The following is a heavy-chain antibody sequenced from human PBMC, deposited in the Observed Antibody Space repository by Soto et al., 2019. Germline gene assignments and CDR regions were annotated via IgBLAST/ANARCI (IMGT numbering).Heavy chain of an antibody. CDR3: ARGGGDSSHLKYSGYELSLTHPWFDP. V-gene: IGHV4-34*01. CDR2: INHSGST. D-gene: IGHD5-12*01. Sequence: PSETLSLTCAVYGGSFSGYYWSWIRQPPGKGLEWIGEINHSGSTNYNPSLKSRVTISVDTSKNQFSLKLSSVTAADTAVYYCARGGGDSSHLKYSGYELSLTHPWFDPWGQGTLVTVSS. CDR1: GGSFSGYY. J-gene: IGHJ5*02.